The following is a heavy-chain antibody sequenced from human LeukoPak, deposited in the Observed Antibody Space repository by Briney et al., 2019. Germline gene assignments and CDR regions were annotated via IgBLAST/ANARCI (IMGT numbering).Heavy chain of an antibody. CDR1: GGSIRVPNW. J-gene: IGHJ3*02. CDR2: VYYTGNT. D-gene: IGHD3-10*01. CDR3: ARDFPMVRGVIIDAFDI. V-gene: IGHV4-4*02. Sequence: TSETLSLTCAVSGGSIRVPNWWSWVRQPPGKGLEWIGSVYYTGNTYYNPSLKSRVTISVDTSKIQFSLKLTSVTAADTAVYYCARDFPMVRGVIIDAFDIWGQGTMVTVSS.